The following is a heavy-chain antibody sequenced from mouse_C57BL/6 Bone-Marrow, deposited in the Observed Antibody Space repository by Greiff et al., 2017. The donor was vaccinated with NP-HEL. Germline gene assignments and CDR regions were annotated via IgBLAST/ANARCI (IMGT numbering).Heavy chain of an antibody. Sequence: VQLQQPGAELVKPGASVKLSCKASGYTFTSYWMHWVKQRPGQGLEWIGRIDPNSGGTKYNEKFKSKATLTVDKPSSTAYMPLSSLTSEDSEDYYYASNSNYGGYYGMDYWGQGTSVTVSS. CDR1: GYTFTSYW. J-gene: IGHJ4*01. V-gene: IGHV1-72*01. D-gene: IGHD2-5*01. CDR2: IDPNSGGT. CDR3: ASNSNYGGYYGMDY.